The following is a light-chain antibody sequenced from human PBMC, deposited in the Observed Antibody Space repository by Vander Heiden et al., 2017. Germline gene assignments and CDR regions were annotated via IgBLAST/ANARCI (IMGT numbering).Light chain of an antibody. Sequence: DIQMIQSPSSLSASVGDKVTITCRASHRISTYLNWYQQKPGKAPKLLIYAASSLQSGVPSRFGGSGSETDFTLTITSLRPEDFATYFCQQSYTSPRTFGQGTRLEIK. CDR2: AAS. J-gene: IGKJ5*01. V-gene: IGKV1-39*01. CDR1: HRISTY. CDR3: QQSYTSPRT.